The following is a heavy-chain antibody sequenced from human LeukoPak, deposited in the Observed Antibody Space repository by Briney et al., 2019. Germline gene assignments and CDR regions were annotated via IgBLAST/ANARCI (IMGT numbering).Heavy chain of an antibody. CDR2: ISGSGGST. CDR1: GFTFSNYG. Sequence: GGSLRLSCAASGFTFSNYGMNWVRQAPGKGLEWVSSISGSGGSTFYADSVKGRFTISRDNSKNTLYLEMDSLRVEDTALYYCARDVGSAAAWSDYWGQGTLVTVSS. J-gene: IGHJ4*02. D-gene: IGHD6-13*01. CDR3: ARDVGSAAAWSDY. V-gene: IGHV3-23*01.